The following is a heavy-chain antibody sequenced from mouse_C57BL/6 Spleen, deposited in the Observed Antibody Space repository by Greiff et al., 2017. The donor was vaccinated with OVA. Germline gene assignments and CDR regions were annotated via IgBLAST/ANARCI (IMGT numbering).Heavy chain of an antibody. D-gene: IGHD2-3*01. CDR1: GFTFSSYA. Sequence: EVQLVESGGGLVKPGGSLKLSCAASGFTFSSYAMSWVRQTPEKRLEWVATISDGGSYTYYPDNVKGRFTISRDNAKNNLYLQMSHLKSEDTAMYYCARDPDGYYVAWFAYWGQGTLVTVSA. J-gene: IGHJ3*01. CDR3: ARDPDGYYVAWFAY. CDR2: ISDGGSYT. V-gene: IGHV5-4*01.